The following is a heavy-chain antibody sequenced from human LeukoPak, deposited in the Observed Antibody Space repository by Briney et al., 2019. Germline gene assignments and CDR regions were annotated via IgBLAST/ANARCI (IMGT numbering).Heavy chain of an antibody. CDR2: IRYDGNNK. Sequence: GGSLRLSCAASGFSFSSYGMDWVRQAPGKGLEWVAFIRYDGNNKDYADSVKGRFTISRDNSKNTLYLQVNSLRVDDTAVYYCAKGYGDLVAFDVWGQGTMVTASS. D-gene: IGHD4-17*01. CDR1: GFSFSSYG. CDR3: AKGYGDLVAFDV. J-gene: IGHJ3*01. V-gene: IGHV3-30*02.